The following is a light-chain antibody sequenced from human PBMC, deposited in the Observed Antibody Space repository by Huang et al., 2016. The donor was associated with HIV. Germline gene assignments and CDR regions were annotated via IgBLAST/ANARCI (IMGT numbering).Light chain of an antibody. V-gene: IGKV1-39*01. CDR2: GAS. CDR3: QQSYIAPLT. CDR1: QSVTKY. J-gene: IGKJ1*01. Sequence: DIRMTQSPPSLSASVGDTVTITCRASQSVTKYLNWDQQRPGKAPKLLIFGASNLQSGVPQKFSGSGSGTDFTLTIRSLEPEDFATYYCQQSYIAPLTFGQGTRVEVK.